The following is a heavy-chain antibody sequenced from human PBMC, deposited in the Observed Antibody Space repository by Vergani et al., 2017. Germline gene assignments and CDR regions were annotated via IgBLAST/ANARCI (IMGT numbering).Heavy chain of an antibody. D-gene: IGHD5-18*01. V-gene: IGHV1-2*02. CDR2: INPNRGGT. CDR3: ARDPWIQLDHWFDP. Sequence: QVQLVQSGAEVKKPGASVKVSCKASGYTFTGYYMHWVRQAPGQGLEWMGWINPNRGGTNYAQKFQGRVTMTRDTSISTAYMELSRLRSEDTAVYYCARDPWIQLDHWFDPWGQGTLVTVSS. J-gene: IGHJ5*02. CDR1: GYTFTGYY.